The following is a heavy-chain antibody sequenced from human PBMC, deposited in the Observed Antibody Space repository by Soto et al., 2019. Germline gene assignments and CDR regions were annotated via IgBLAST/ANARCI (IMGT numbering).Heavy chain of an antibody. CDR2: ISSNGGST. D-gene: IGHD6-13*01. J-gene: IGHJ6*02. Sequence: GGSLRLSCSASGFTFSSYAMHWVRRAPGKGLEYVSAISSNGGSTYYADSVKGRFTISRDNSKNTLYRQMSSLRAEDTAVYYCVKDMLGYSSRLLYDYYGMDVWGQGTTVTVSS. CDR3: VKDMLGYSSRLLYDYYGMDV. V-gene: IGHV3-64D*08. CDR1: GFTFSSYA.